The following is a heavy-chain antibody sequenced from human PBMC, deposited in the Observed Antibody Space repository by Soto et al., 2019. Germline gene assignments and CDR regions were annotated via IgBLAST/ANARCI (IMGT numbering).Heavy chain of an antibody. Sequence: QVQLVESGGGLVKPGGSLRLSCAASGFTFSDYYMSWIRQAPGKGLEWVSYISSSSSYTNYADSVKGRFTISRDNAKNSLYLQRNSLRAEDTAVYYCASGSSWYPPGYWGQGTLVTVSS. CDR1: GFTFSDYY. J-gene: IGHJ4*02. CDR2: ISSSSSYT. D-gene: IGHD6-13*01. CDR3: ASGSSWYPPGY. V-gene: IGHV3-11*05.